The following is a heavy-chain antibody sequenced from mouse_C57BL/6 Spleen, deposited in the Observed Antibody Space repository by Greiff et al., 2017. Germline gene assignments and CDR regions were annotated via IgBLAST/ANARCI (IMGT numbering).Heavy chain of an antibody. CDR1: GFTFSDYG. CDR3: ARADYDGVYAMDY. CDR2: ISSGSSTI. V-gene: IGHV5-17*01. D-gene: IGHD2-4*01. Sequence: EVQLKESGGGLVKPGGSLKLSCAASGFTFSDYGMHWVRQAPEKGLEWVAYISSGSSTIYYADTVKGRFTISRDNAKNTLFLQMTSLRSEDTAMYSGARADYDGVYAMDYWGQGTLVTVSS. J-gene: IGHJ4*01.